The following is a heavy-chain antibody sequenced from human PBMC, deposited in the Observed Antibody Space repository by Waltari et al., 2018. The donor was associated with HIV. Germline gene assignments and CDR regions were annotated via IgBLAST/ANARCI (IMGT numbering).Heavy chain of an antibody. CDR1: GFSFGDYA. V-gene: IGHV3-49*05. D-gene: IGHD3-10*01. CDR3: AADYGLYQSGH. Sequence: EVQLVESGGGLVNPGRSLRLSCTTSGFSFGDYAMTWFRQAPGKGLEWMGFIRSKTYGGTAEYAASVKGRFTISRDDSKSSAYLQMDSLKTEDTAVYYCAADYGLYQSGHWGQGTLVNISS. CDR2: IRSKTYGGTA. J-gene: IGHJ4*02.